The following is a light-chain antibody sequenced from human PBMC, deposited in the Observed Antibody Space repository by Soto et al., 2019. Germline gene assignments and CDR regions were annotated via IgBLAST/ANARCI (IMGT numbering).Light chain of an antibody. CDR3: SSFSGSNTLV. Sequence: QSVLTQPPSASGSPGQSVTISCAGTGSDIAVYDYVSWYQQYPGKAPKLIIFEVTKRPSGVPDRFSGSKSGNTASLTVSGLLADDEAVYYCSSFSGSNTLVFGGGTQLTVL. CDR2: EVT. CDR1: GSDIAVYDY. J-gene: IGLJ3*02. V-gene: IGLV2-8*01.